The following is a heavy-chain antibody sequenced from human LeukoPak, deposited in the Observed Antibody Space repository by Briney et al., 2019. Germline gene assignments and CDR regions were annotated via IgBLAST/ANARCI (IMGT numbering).Heavy chain of an antibody. J-gene: IGHJ4*02. CDR2: ISYDGSNK. CDR3: ARPLGLAAAGPYDY. Sequence: PGGSLRLSCAASGFTFSSYAMHWVRQAPGKGLEWVAVISYDGSNKYYADSVKGRFTISRDNSKNTLYLQMNSLRAEDTAVYYCARPLGLAAAGPYDYWGQGTLVTVSS. V-gene: IGHV3-30-3*01. D-gene: IGHD6-13*01. CDR1: GFTFSSYA.